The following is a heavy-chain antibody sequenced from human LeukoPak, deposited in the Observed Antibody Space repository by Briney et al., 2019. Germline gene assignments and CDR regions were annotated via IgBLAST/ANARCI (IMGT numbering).Heavy chain of an antibody. J-gene: IGHJ3*01. CDR2: ISWNSGSI. V-gene: IGHV3-9*01. Sequence: PGGSLRLSCAASGFTFDDYAMHWVRQAPGKGLEWVSGISWNSGSIGYADSVKGRFTISRDNAKNSLYLQMNSLRAEDTALYYCAKETGWGQGTMVTVSS. CDR1: GFTFDDYA. CDR3: AKETG.